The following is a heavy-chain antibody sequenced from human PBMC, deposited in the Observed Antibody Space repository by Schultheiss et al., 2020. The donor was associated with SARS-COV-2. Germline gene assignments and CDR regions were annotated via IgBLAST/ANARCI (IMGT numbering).Heavy chain of an antibody. V-gene: IGHV3-30-3*01. CDR3: VVSSAGTPSYYYIYEMDV. J-gene: IGHJ6*02. Sequence: GGSLRLSCAASGFAFSTYLMHWVRQAPGKGLEWVAIISSDGNNIHYADSVKGRFTISRDNSKTTFYLEMNSLRPEDTAVYYCVVSSAGTPSYYYIYEMDVWGQGTTVTVSS. CDR1: GFAFSTYL. D-gene: IGHD6-13*01. CDR2: ISSDGNNI.